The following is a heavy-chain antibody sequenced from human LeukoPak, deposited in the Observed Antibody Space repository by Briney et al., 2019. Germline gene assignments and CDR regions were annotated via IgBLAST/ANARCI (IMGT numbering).Heavy chain of an antibody. CDR2: IYYSGST. V-gene: IGHV4-30-4*01. CDR1: GGSISSGDYY. Sequence: SQTLSLTCTVSGGSISSGDYYWSWIRQPPGKGLEWIGYIYYSGSTYYNPSLKSRVTISVDTSKNQFSLKLSSVTAADTAVYYCARAPENYYGSGSYSTGYWGQGTLVTVSS. J-gene: IGHJ4*02. D-gene: IGHD3-10*01. CDR3: ARAPENYYGSGSYSTGY.